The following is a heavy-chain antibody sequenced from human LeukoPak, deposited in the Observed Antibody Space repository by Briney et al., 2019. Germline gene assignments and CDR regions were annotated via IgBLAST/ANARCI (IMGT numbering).Heavy chain of an antibody. Sequence: ASVKVSCKASGGTFSSYAISWVRQAPGQGLEWMGRIIPILGIANYAQKFQGRVTITADKSTSTAYMEPSSLRSEDTAVYYCARELAWSDAFDIWGQGTMVTVSS. D-gene: IGHD2-15*01. CDR3: ARELAWSDAFDI. V-gene: IGHV1-69*04. CDR2: IIPILGIA. J-gene: IGHJ3*02. CDR1: GGTFSSYA.